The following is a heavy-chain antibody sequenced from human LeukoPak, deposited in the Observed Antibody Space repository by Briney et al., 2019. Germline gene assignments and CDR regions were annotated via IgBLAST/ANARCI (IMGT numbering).Heavy chain of an antibody. CDR2: TSSSSSTI. CDR1: GFTFSGYD. Sequence: PGGSLRLSCAASGFTFSGYDMSWVRQAPGKGLEWVSYTSSSSSTIYYADSVKGRFTISRDNAKNSLYLQMNSLRAEDTAVYYCASLRYYGMDVWGQGTTVTVSS. V-gene: IGHV3-48*04. CDR3: ASLRYYGMDV. J-gene: IGHJ6*02.